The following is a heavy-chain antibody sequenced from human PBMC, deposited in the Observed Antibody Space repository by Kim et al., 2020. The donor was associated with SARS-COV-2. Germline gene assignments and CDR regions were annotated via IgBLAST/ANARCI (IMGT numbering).Heavy chain of an antibody. CDR3: ARNDAFDI. CDR2: ISAYNGYT. V-gene: IGHV1-18*01. Sequence: ASVKVSCKASGYTFISYSINWVRQAPGQGLEWMGRISAYNGYTNYPQKLQGRVTMTTDTSTATAYMELRSLRSDDTAVYYCARNDAFDIWGQGTMVTVSS. J-gene: IGHJ3*02. CDR1: GYTFISYS.